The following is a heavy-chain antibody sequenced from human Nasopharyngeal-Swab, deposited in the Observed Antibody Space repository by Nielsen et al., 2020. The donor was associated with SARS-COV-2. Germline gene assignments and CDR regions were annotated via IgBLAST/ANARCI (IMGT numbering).Heavy chain of an antibody. D-gene: IGHD4-17*01. CDR3: ARDGNLRTVRYFDL. CDR2: ISSTGSTI. J-gene: IGHJ2*01. CDR1: ESTFSAYV. V-gene: IGHV3-48*03. Sequence: SCASSESTFSAYVMNGVRQARGKGVEWVSYISSTGSTINYADSVKGRVTISRDNAKNSLYLQRNRLSAEDTAVYYCARDGNLRTVRYFDLWGRGSLVTVSS.